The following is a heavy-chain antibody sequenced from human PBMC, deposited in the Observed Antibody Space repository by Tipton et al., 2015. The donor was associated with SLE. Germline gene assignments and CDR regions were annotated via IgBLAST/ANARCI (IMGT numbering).Heavy chain of an antibody. V-gene: IGHV4-4*07. J-gene: IGHJ3*02. Sequence: TLSLTCTVSGGSISSYYWSWIRQPAGKGLEWIGRIYNSGSTNSNPSLKSRVTMSVDTSKNQFSLKLSSVTAADTAVYYCARDRGSLGAFDIWGQGTMVTVSS. D-gene: IGHD2-15*01. CDR1: GGSISSYY. CDR3: ARDRGSLGAFDI. CDR2: IYNSGST.